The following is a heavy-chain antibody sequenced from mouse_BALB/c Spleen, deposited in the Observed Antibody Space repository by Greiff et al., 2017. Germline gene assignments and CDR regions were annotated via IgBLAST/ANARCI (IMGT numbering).Heavy chain of an antibody. V-gene: IGHV5-6-3*01. CDR3: ARVDYDRGFAY. CDR2: INSNGGST. Sequence: EVKLMESGGGLVQPGGSLKLSCAASGFTFSSYGMSWVRQTPDKRLELVATINSNGGSTYYPDSVKGRFTISRDNAKNTLYLQMSSLKSEDTAMYYCARVDYDRGFAYWGQGTLVTVSA. J-gene: IGHJ3*01. D-gene: IGHD2-4*01. CDR1: GFTFSSYG.